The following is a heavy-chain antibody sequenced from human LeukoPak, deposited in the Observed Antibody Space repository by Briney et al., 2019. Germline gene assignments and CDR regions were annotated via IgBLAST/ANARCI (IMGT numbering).Heavy chain of an antibody. Sequence: GGSLRLSCFASGFNFNYFAMSWVRQAPGKRLDWVSTIGDSGSAGSYADSVRGRFTISRDNSKNMVYLQMSSLRADDSAVYYCSRIKYGGNSGYHFDYWGQGTLVTVSS. V-gene: IGHV3-23*01. J-gene: IGHJ4*02. CDR3: SRIKYGGNSGYHFDY. D-gene: IGHD4-23*01. CDR2: IGDSGSAG. CDR1: GFNFNYFA.